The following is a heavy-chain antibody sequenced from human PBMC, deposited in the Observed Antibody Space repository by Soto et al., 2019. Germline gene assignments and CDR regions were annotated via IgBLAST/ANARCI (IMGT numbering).Heavy chain of an antibody. Sequence: GGSLRLSCAASGFTFSSYSMNWVRQAPGKGLEWVSYISSSSSTIYYADSVKGRFTISRDNAKNSLYLQMNSLRDEDTAVYYCAREDRSSGYYVYDYWGQGTLVTVSS. V-gene: IGHV3-48*02. CDR2: ISSSSSTI. J-gene: IGHJ4*02. D-gene: IGHD3-22*01. CDR3: AREDRSSGYYVYDY. CDR1: GFTFSSYS.